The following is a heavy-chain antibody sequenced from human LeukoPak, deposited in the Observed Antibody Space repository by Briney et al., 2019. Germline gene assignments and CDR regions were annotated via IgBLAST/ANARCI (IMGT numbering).Heavy chain of an antibody. D-gene: IGHD3-3*01. V-gene: IGHV4-34*01. CDR2: INHNGNT. J-gene: IGHJ4*02. Sequence: PSETLSLTCTVFYGSFSGYYWSWIRQPPGKGLEWIGEINHNGNTNYNPSLKSRVTISVDTSKDQFSLKLSSVTAADTAVYYCARVTIFGVVIDYWGQGTLVTVSS. CDR3: ARVTIFGVVIDY. CDR1: YGSFSGYY.